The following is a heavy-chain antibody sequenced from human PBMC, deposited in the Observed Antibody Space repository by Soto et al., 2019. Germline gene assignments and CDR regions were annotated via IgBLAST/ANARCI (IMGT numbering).Heavy chain of an antibody. J-gene: IGHJ4*02. V-gene: IGHV2-5*02. D-gene: IGHD3-3*01. Sequence: QITLNESGPTVVKPAETLTLTCTFSGFSLTTSGVGVGWIRQSPGKAPEWLALIYCDDDKRYSASLKSRLTTPKDTSKNQVVLTMASVDPADTATYYCAHRILRTVFGLVTTTAIYFDFWGQGTPVVGSS. CDR1: GFSLTTSGVG. CDR3: AHRILRTVFGLVTTTAIYFDF. CDR2: IYCDDDK.